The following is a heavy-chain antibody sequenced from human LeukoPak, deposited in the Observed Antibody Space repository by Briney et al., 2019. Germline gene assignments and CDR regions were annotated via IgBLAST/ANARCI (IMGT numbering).Heavy chain of an antibody. CDR3: ARHEQSLGYGY. CDR2: IYYSGST. Sequence: SGTLSLTCTVSGGSISSSSSYWGWIRQAPGRGLEWIGNIYYSGSTYYNPSLKGRVTISVDTSQNQFSLKLTSVTAADTAVYYCARHEQSLGYGYWGQGTLVTTS. V-gene: IGHV4-39*01. CDR1: GGSISSSSSY. J-gene: IGHJ4*02. D-gene: IGHD2-15*01.